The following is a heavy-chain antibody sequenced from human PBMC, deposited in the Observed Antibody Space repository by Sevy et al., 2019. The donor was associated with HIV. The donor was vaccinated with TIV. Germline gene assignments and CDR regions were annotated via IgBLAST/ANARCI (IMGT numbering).Heavy chain of an antibody. CDR3: ARTVHLPYYDYVWGSYRGDAIDI. CDR2: INPKSGGT. D-gene: IGHD3-16*02. V-gene: IGHV1-2*02. Sequence: ASVKVSCKASGYTFTGYYMHWVRQAPGQGLEWMGWINPKSGGTNYALKFQGRVTMTRDTSISTAYMELGRLRSDDTAVYYCARTVHLPYYDYVWGSYRGDAIDIWGQGTMVTVSS. J-gene: IGHJ3*02. CDR1: GYTFTGYY.